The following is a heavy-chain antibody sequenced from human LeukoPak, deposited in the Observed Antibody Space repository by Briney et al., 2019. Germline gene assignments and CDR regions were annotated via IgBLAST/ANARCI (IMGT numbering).Heavy chain of an antibody. CDR3: ASRDIVVEGGFDY. V-gene: IGHV4-59*01. J-gene: IGHJ4*02. Sequence: SETLSLTCTVSGGSISSYYWSWIRQPPGKGLEWIGYIYYSGSTNYNPSLKSRVTISVDTSKNQFSLKLSSVTAADTAVSYCASRDIVVEGGFDYWGQGTLVTVSS. CDR2: IYYSGST. D-gene: IGHD2-2*01. CDR1: GGSISSYY.